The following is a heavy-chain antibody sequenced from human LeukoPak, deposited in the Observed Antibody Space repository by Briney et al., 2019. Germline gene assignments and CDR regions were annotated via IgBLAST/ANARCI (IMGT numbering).Heavy chain of an antibody. CDR1: GGSISSYY. J-gene: IGHJ4*02. CDR2: IYYSGST. Sequence: SSETLSLTCTVSGGSISSYYWSWIRQPPGKGLEWIGYIYYSGSTYYNPSLKSRVTISVDTSKNQFSLKLSSVTAADTAVYYCARYYCSSTSCYTSRFDSWGLGTLVTVSS. D-gene: IGHD2-2*02. V-gene: IGHV4-59*01. CDR3: ARYYCSSTSCYTSRFDS.